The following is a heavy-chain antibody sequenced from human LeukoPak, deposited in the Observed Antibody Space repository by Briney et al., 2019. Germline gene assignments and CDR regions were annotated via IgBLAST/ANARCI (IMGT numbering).Heavy chain of an antibody. CDR2: INSNSGVT. J-gene: IGHJ4*02. V-gene: IGHV1-2*02. CDR1: EYTFTGYY. D-gene: IGHD5-24*01. Sequence: ASVKVSCKASEYTFTGYYMFWVRQAPGQGLEWMGWINSNSGVTKYSQKFQGRVTMTRDTSISTAYMELSRLKSDDTAVYYCARVEGRDGYTDWGQGTLVTVSS. CDR3: ARVEGRDGYTD.